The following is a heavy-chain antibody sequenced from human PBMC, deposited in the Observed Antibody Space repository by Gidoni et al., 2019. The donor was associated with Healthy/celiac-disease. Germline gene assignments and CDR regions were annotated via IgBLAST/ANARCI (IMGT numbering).Heavy chain of an antibody. J-gene: IGHJ3*02. Sequence: EVQLVESGGGLVQPGGSLRRACAASGCTFSSYWMSWVRQAPGKGLGWLANIKQDGSEKYYVDSVKGRFTISRDNAKTSLYLQMNSLRAEDTAVYYCARKAADAFDIWGQGTMVTVSS. D-gene: IGHD6-13*01. V-gene: IGHV3-7*01. CDR2: IKQDGSEK. CDR1: GCTFSSYW. CDR3: ARKAADAFDI.